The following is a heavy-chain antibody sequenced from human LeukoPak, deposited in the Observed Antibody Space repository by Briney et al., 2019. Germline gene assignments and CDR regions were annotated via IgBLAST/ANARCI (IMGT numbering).Heavy chain of an antibody. CDR2: IYYSGST. CDR1: GGSISSGGYY. V-gene: IGHV4-31*03. D-gene: IGHD1-26*01. Sequence: SETLSLTCTVSGGSISSGGYYWSWIRQHPGKGLEWIGYIYYSGSTYYNPSLKSRVTISVDTSKNQFSLKLSSVTAADTAVYYCARTLDVFLGHELYDAFDIWGQGTMVTVSS. J-gene: IGHJ3*02. CDR3: ARTLDVFLGHELYDAFDI.